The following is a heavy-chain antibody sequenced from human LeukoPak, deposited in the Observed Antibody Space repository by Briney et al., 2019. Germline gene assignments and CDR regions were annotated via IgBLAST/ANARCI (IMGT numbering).Heavy chain of an antibody. V-gene: IGHV4-39*01. CDR1: GGSISGSSNY. Sequence: SKTLSLTCTVSGGSISGSSNYWGWIRQPPGKGLEWIGSIYYSGNAFYNPSLKSRVTILVDTSKNQFSLEVDSVTAADTAMYYCASQLDTTGDYAGFFDSWGQGALVTVSS. CDR3: ASQLDTTGDYAGFFDS. CDR2: IYYSGNA. J-gene: IGHJ4*02. D-gene: IGHD3-9*01.